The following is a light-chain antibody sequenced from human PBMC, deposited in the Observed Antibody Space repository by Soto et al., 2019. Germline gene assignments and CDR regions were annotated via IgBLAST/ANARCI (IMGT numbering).Light chain of an antibody. CDR2: EVS. CDR3: SSYTSTSTPV. J-gene: IGLJ1*01. V-gene: IGLV2-14*01. CDR1: SRDVGGYNY. Sequence: QSALTQPASVSGSPGLSITISCTGTSRDVGGYNYVSWYQQHPGEAPKLMIYEVSNRPSGVSNRFSGSKSGNTASLTISGLQAEDEGDYYCSSYTSTSTPVFGTGTKLTVL.